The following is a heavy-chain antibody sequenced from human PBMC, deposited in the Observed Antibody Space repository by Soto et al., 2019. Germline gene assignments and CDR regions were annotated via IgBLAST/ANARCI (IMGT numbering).Heavy chain of an antibody. CDR3: AKAGSGWNPYYYGMDV. CDR1: GFTFSSYA. Sequence: GGSLRLSCAASGFTFSSYAMSWVRQAPRKGLEWVSAISGSGGSTYYADSVKGRFTISRDNSKNTLYLQMNSLRAEDTAVYYCAKAGSGWNPYYYGMDVWGQGTTVTVSS. V-gene: IGHV3-23*01. D-gene: IGHD6-19*01. J-gene: IGHJ6*02. CDR2: ISGSGGST.